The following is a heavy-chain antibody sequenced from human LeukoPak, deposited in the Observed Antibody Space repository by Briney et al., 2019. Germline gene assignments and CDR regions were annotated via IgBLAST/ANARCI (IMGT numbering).Heavy chain of an antibody. CDR1: GGSISSYY. V-gene: IGHV4-59*01. Sequence: SETLSLTCTVSGGSISSYYWSWIRQPPGKGLEWIGYIYYSGSTNYNPSLKSRVTISVDTSKNQFSLKLSSVTAADTAVYYCAREVEPISAMDKRDWYFDLWGRGTLSLSPQ. D-gene: IGHD5-18*01. CDR2: IYYSGST. CDR3: AREVEPISAMDKRDWYFDL. J-gene: IGHJ2*01.